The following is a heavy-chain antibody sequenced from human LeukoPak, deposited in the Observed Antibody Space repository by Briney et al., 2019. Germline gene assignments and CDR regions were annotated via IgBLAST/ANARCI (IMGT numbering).Heavy chain of an antibody. D-gene: IGHD2-2*01. Sequence: GGSLRLSCAASGLTFRSYAMRWVRPAPAKGVAWVSAISGSCGSTYYADSVKGRFTISRDNSKNTLYLQMNSLRAEDTAVYYCAKDTIVVVPAAILNWFDPWGQGTPVTVSS. CDR3: AKDTIVVVPAAILNWFDP. CDR2: ISGSCGST. CDR1: GLTFRSYA. V-gene: IGHV3-23*01. J-gene: IGHJ5*02.